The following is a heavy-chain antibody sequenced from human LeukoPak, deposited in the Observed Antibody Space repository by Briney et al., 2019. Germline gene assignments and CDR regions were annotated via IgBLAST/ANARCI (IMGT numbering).Heavy chain of an antibody. CDR3: APTIVPTAPHMY. J-gene: IGHJ4*02. V-gene: IGHV3-21*04. Sequence: GGSLRLSCAPSVFTFSSYSMSSVRQAPGKGLEWVSYISSSSRYIYYADSLKGRFTISRDNAKNTLYLQMNSLRAEDTALYYCAPTIVPTAPHMYWGQGTLVTVSS. CDR2: ISSSSRYI. D-gene: IGHD1-1*01. CDR1: VFTFSSYS.